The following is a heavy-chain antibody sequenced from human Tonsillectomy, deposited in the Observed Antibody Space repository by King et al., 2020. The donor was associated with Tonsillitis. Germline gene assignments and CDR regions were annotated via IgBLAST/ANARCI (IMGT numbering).Heavy chain of an antibody. CDR2: ISGSGGST. V-gene: IGHV3-23*04. J-gene: IGHJ2*01. Sequence: VQLVESGGGLVQPGGSLRLSSAASGFTFSSYAMSWVRPAPGKGLEWVSAISGSGGSTYYADSVKGRFTISRDNSKNTLCLQMNSLRAEDTAVYYCAKDVRSGYDFWGLGDSYFDLWGRGTLVTVSS. D-gene: IGHD5-12*01. CDR1: GFTFSSYA. CDR3: AKDVRSGYDFWGLGDSYFDL.